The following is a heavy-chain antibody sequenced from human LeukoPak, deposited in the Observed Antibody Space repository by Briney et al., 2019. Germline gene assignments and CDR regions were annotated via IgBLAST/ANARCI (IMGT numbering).Heavy chain of an antibody. CDR2: IWSDGSIE. CDR1: GFTFSNYG. CDR3: ARDRYPSSYSNSWYYFDY. V-gene: IGHV3-33*01. Sequence: GGSLRLSCAASGFTFSNYGIHWVRQAPGKGLEWVALIWSDGSIEYYADSVKGRFTISRDNSQNTLYLQMNSLIAEDSAIYHCARDRYPSSYSNSWYYFDYWGQGTLVTVSS. J-gene: IGHJ4*02. D-gene: IGHD6-13*01.